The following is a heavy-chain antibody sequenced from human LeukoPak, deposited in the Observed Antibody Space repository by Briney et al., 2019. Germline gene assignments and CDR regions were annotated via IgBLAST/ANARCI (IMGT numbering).Heavy chain of an antibody. J-gene: IGHJ4*02. CDR1: GFTFSSYS. CDR2: ISSSSSTI. D-gene: IGHD6-13*01. V-gene: IGHV3-48*02. Sequence: GGSLRLSCAASGFTFSSYSMKWVRQAPGKGLEWVSYISSSSSTIYHADSVKGRFTISRDNAKNSLYLQMNSLRDEDKAVYYCARDLRIRDSSSWYRDYWGQGTLVTVSS. CDR3: ARDLRIRDSSSWYRDY.